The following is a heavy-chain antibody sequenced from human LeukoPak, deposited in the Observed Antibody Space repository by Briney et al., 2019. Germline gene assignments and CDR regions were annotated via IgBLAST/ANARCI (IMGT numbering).Heavy chain of an antibody. J-gene: IGHJ6*02. V-gene: IGHV3-7*01. CDR2: IKQDGSEK. D-gene: IGHD6-13*01. CDR3: ARAVGSSWYSGYYYGMDV. Sequence: GGSLGLSCAASGFTFSSYWMSWVRQAPGKGLEWVANIKQDGSEKYYVDSVKGRFTISRDNAKNSLYLQMNSLRAEDTAVYYCARAVGSSWYSGYYYGMDVWGQGTTVTVSS. CDR1: GFTFSSYW.